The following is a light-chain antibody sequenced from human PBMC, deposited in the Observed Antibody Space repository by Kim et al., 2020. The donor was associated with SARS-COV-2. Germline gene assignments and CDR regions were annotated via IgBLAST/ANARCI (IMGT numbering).Light chain of an antibody. V-gene: IGKV3-11*02. J-gene: IGKJ4*01. Sequence: SFPGESVTLSCRASEGISYLAWYQQNLGQAPRLLIYEASQRAPGIPARFSGSGSGRDFSLSISRLEPEDFAIYYCQVRSNWPPTLTFGGGTKVEI. CDR3: QVRSNWPPTLT. CDR1: EGISY. CDR2: EAS.